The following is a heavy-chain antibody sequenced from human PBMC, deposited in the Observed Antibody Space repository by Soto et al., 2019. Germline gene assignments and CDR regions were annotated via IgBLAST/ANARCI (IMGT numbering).Heavy chain of an antibody. D-gene: IGHD1-1*01. CDR2: IIPLLGIT. CDR3: ARDPRRITGTTSSEDFQH. Sequence: QAQLMQSGAEVKKPGSSVKVSCKASGGTFSGYAINWVRQAPGQGLEWMGGIIPLLGITDYGQKFQGRITIAADESTGTAYMDLRGRRSEDTAVYYCARDPRRITGTTSSEDFQHWGQGTLVRVSS. V-gene: IGHV1-69*01. J-gene: IGHJ1*01. CDR1: GGTFSGYA.